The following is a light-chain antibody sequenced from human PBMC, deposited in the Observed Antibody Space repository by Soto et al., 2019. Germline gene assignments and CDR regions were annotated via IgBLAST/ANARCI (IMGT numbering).Light chain of an antibody. CDR1: SNDVGSYKY. J-gene: IGLJ1*01. V-gene: IGLV2-14*03. CDR2: DVS. Sequence: HSVLPQPASMSGSPGQAITIACTGTSNDVGSYKYVSWYQQHTGKAHKLMIYDVSDQPSVDPNHFSASKSGNTPSQTRSQSQAEDEADYYCCSYTSSSTPWAFGTGNKVTVL. CDR3: CSYTSSSTPWA.